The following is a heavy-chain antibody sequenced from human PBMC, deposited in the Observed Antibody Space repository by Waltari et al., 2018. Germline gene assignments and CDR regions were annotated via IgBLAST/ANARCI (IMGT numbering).Heavy chain of an antibody. V-gene: IGHV1-69*01. D-gene: IGHD3-22*01. CDR3: ARYYYHSXXYYYEVY. CDR2: FIPIFGAA. J-gene: IGHJ4*02. Sequence: QVQLVQSGAEVKKPXSSVKVSCKASGGTFXSYGXTWVRQAPGQGLEWVGGFIPIFGAANXSQKFQGRVTITXDEXTSTAXMXLSSLRSXXXAVYXCARYYYHSXXYYYEVYXGQGTLVTVXS. CDR1: GGTFXSYG.